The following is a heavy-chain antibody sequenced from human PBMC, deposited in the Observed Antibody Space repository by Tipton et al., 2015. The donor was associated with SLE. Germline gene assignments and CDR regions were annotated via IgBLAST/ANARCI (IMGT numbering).Heavy chain of an antibody. D-gene: IGHD3-10*01. CDR2: LSWDSYFI. Sequence: SLRLSCAASGFTFDNYAMHWVRQAPGKGLEWVSGLSWDSYFIAYADSVKGRFTVSRDNAMSSLYLQLNSLRPEDTAMYYCVKGVYSSGEGAFEIWGQGTMVTVSS. J-gene: IGHJ3*02. CDR1: GFTFDNYA. CDR3: VKGVYSSGEGAFEI. V-gene: IGHV3-9*01.